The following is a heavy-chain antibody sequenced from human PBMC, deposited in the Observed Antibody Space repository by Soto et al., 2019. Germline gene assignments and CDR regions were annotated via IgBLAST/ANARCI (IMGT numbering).Heavy chain of an antibody. Sequence: PGGSLRLSCAASGFTFSSYGMHWVRQAPGKGLEWVAVISYDGSNKYYADSVKGRFTISRDNSKKTLYLQMNSLRAEDTAVYYCAKSSRGSSWFDYWGQGTLVTVYS. D-gene: IGHD6-13*01. CDR1: GFTFSSYG. CDR3: AKSSRGSSWFDY. CDR2: ISYDGSNK. J-gene: IGHJ4*02. V-gene: IGHV3-30*18.